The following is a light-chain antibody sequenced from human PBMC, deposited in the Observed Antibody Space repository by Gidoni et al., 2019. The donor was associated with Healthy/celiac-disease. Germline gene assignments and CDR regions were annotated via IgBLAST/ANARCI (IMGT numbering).Light chain of an antibody. CDR2: GNS. CDR1: SSNIGAGYD. Sequence: QSVLTQPPSVSGAPGQRVTIPCTGSSSNIGAGYDVHWYQQLPGTAPKLLIYGNSNRPSGFPDRFSGSKSGTSASLAITGLQAEDEADYYCQSYDSSLSAYVVFGGGTKLTVL. V-gene: IGLV1-40*01. CDR3: QSYDSSLSAYVV. J-gene: IGLJ2*01.